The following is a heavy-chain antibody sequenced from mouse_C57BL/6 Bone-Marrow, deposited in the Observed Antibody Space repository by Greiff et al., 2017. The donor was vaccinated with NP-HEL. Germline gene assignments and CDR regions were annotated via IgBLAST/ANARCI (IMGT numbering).Heavy chain of an antibody. V-gene: IGHV2-6*01. CDR3: ASHYYGSSFPWFAY. CDR2: IWGVGST. D-gene: IGHD1-1*01. CDR1: GFSLTSYG. J-gene: IGHJ3*01. Sequence: VKLMESGPGLVAPSQSLSITCTVSGFSLTSYGVDWVRQSPGKGLEWLGVIWGVGSTNYNSALKYRLSISKDNSKSQVFLKMNSLQTDDTAMYYCASHYYGSSFPWFAYWGQGTLVTVSA.